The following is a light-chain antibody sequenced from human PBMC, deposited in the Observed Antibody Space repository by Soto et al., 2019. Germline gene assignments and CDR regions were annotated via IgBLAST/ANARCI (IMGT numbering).Light chain of an antibody. CDR3: QQYNSFSLIT. CDR2: DAS. J-gene: IGKJ5*01. V-gene: IGKV1-5*01. Sequence: ILLTQSPSSLSASVGDTVTITCRASQSISRWLAWYQQKPGKAPKILISDASILENGVPSRLSGTGSGTEFTLTISNLQPDDFATYFCQQYNSFSLITFGQGTRLEIK. CDR1: QSISRW.